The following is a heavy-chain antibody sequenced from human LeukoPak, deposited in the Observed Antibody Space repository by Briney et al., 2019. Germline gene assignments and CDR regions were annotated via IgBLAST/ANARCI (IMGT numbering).Heavy chain of an antibody. CDR2: ISYDGSNK. D-gene: IGHD2-2*01. V-gene: IGHV3-30*04. CDR1: GFTFSSYA. CDR3: ARGGYCSSTSCYRELIAVAGRDY. J-gene: IGHJ4*02. Sequence: GGSLRLSCAASGFTFSSYAMHWVRQAPGKGLERLAVISYDGSNKYYADSVKGRFTISRDNSKNTLYLQMNSLRAEDTAVYYCARGGYCSSTSCYRELIAVAGRDYWGQGTLVTVSS.